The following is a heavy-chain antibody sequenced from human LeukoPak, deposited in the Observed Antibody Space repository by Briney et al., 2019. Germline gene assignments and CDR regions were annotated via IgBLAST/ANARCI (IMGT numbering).Heavy chain of an antibody. CDR3: TRDSKYVMDV. CDR1: GFTFSSYW. J-gene: IGHJ6*02. V-gene: IGHV3-74*01. Sequence: GGSLRLSCAASGFTFSSYWMHWVRQAPRKGLVWVSRIYSDGSNTIYADSVKGRFTISRDNAKNTLYLQMNSLTAEDTAIYYCTRDSKYVMDVWGQGTTVTVSS. CDR2: IYSDGSNT. D-gene: IGHD4-11*01.